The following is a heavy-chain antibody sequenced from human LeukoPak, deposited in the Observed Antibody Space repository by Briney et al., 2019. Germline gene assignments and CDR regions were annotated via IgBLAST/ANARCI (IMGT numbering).Heavy chain of an antibody. J-gene: IGHJ4*02. D-gene: IGHD6-6*01. Sequence: PSETLSLTCGVNGGSLSGYYWSWIRRTPSNELEWIGEINHSGSTNYNPSLKSRVTISVDTSKNQFYLTLNSLTAADTAVYYCTRRRWSSSSVIGYWGRGTRVTVSS. CDR2: INHSGST. V-gene: IGHV4-34*01. CDR1: GGSLSGYY. CDR3: TRRRWSSSSVIGY.